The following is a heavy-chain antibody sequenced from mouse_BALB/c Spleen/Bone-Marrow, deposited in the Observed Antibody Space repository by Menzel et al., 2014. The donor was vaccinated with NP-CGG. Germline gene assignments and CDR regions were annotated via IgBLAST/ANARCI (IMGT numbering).Heavy chain of an antibody. CDR3: ARKDYYGSSNFDY. CDR1: GYSITSDYA. V-gene: IGHV3-2*02. J-gene: IGHJ2*01. CDR2: ISYSGST. Sequence: EVKLVESGPGLVKPSQSLSLTCTVTGYSITSDYAWNWIRQFPGNKLEWMGYISYSGSTSYNPSLKSRISITRDTSKNQFCLQLNSVTTEDTATYYCARKDYYGSSNFDYWGQGTTLTVSS. D-gene: IGHD1-1*01.